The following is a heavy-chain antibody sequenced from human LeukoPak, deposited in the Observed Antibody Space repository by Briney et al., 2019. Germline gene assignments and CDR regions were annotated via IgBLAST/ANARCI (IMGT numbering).Heavy chain of an antibody. Sequence: GGSLRLSCAASGVTFSSYAMSWVRQAPGKGLEWVSAISGSGGSTYYADSVKGRFTISRDNSKNTLYLQMNSLRAEDTAVYYCAKDRAVTSTGYDYWGQGTLVTVSS. V-gene: IGHV3-23*01. CDR2: ISGSGGST. D-gene: IGHD3-9*01. CDR1: GVTFSSYA. CDR3: AKDRAVTSTGYDY. J-gene: IGHJ4*02.